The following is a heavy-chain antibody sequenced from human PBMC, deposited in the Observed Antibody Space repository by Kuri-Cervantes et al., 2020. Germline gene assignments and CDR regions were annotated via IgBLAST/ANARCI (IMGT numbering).Heavy chain of an antibody. V-gene: IGHV4-34*01. CDR2: INHSGST. D-gene: IGHD3-10*01. CDR3: ARSGSGSYYRY. Sequence: GSLRLSCAVYGGSFSGYYWSWIRQPPGKGLEWIGEINHSGSTNYNPSLKSRVTISVDTSKNQFSLKLGSVTAADTAVYYCARSGSGSYYRYWGQGTLVTVSS. J-gene: IGHJ4*02. CDR1: GGSFSGYY.